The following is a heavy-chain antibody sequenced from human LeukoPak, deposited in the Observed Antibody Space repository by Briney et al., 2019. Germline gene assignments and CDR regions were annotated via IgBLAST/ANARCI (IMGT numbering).Heavy chain of an antibody. CDR1: GYTFTSYD. CDR3: ARAYDNSNYRYYYYHYMDV. D-gene: IGHD4-11*01. J-gene: IGHJ6*03. Sequence: ASVKVSCKASGYTFTSYDINWVRQATGQGLEWMGWMNPNSGNTGYAQKFQGRVTMTRNTSISTAYMELSSLRSEDTAVYYCARAYDNSNYRYYYYHYMDVWGKGTTVTVSS. V-gene: IGHV1-8*01. CDR2: MNPNSGNT.